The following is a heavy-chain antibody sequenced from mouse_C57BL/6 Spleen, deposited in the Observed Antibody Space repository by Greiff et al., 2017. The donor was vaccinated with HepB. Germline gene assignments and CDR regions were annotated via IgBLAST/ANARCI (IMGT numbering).Heavy chain of an antibody. CDR3: TTTGY. CDR1: GYTFTSYW. Sequence: VQLQQPGAELVKPGASVKLSCKASGYTFTSYWMHWVKQRPEQGLEWIGWIDPENGDTEYASKFQGKATITADTSSNTAYLQLSSLTSEDTAVYYCTTTGYWGQGTTLTVSS. CDR2: IDPENGDT. V-gene: IGHV14-4*01. J-gene: IGHJ2*01.